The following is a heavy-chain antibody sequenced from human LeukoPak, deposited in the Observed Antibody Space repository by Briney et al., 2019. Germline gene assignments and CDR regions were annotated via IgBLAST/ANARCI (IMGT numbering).Heavy chain of an antibody. CDR2: INPSGGST. V-gene: IGHV1-46*01. CDR3: AREWLSTLVPSKYGMDV. Sequence: ASVKVSCKASGYTFTSYYMHWVRQAPGQGLEWMGIINPSGGSTSYAQKFQGRVTMTRDTSTSTVYMELSSLRCEDTAVYDCAREWLSTLVPSKYGMDVWGQGTTVTVSS. CDR1: GYTFTSYY. J-gene: IGHJ6*02. D-gene: IGHD3-22*01.